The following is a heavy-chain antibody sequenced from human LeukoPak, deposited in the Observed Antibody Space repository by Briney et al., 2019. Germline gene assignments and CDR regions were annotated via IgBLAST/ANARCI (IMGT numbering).Heavy chain of an antibody. V-gene: IGHV4-61*01. CDR2: IYYSGST. CDR1: GGSISSSSYY. Sequence: PSETLSLTCTVSGGSISSSSYYWSWIRQPPGKGLEWIGYIYYSGSTNYNPSLKSRVTISVDTSKNQFSLNLTSVTTADTAVYYCARVSCSSTSCPRRDALDVWGQGTMVTVSS. D-gene: IGHD2-2*01. J-gene: IGHJ3*01. CDR3: ARVSCSSTSCPRRDALDV.